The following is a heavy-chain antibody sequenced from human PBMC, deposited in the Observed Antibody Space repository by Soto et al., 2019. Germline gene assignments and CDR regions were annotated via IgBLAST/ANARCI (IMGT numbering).Heavy chain of an antibody. J-gene: IGHJ5*02. Sequence: GGSLRLSCVASGFAFNSYGMTWVRQAPGKGLEWVSTITNSGGSTYYADSVKGRFTISRDNSKNTLYMQMTTLTAEDTAIYYCTKEHDYGYYGWFDPWGPGTMVTVSS. CDR1: GFAFNSYG. V-gene: IGHV3-23*01. D-gene: IGHD4-17*01. CDR2: ITNSGGST. CDR3: TKEHDYGYYGWFDP.